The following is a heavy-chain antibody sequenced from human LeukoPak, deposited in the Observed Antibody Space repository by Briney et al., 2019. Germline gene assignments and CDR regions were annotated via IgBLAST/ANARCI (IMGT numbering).Heavy chain of an antibody. CDR3: ARSGNFYDSSGYSTPLDH. CDR1: GDSISSSSYY. J-gene: IGHJ4*02. CDR2: IYYSGST. V-gene: IGHV4-39*07. Sequence: SETLSLTYTVSGDSISSSSYYWGWIRQPPGKGLEWIGSIYYSGSTYYNPSLKSRVTISVDTSKNQFSLKLSSVTAADTAVYYCARSGNFYDSSGYSTPLDHWGQGTLVTVSS. D-gene: IGHD3-22*01.